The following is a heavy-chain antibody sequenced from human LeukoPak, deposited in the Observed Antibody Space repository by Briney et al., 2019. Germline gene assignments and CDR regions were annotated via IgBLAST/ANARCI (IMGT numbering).Heavy chain of an antibody. CDR2: IRYDGNDK. CDR3: ARARVRYFDWLLSTDGGEAFDY. V-gene: IGHV3-30*02. CDR1: GFTFSGYG. D-gene: IGHD3-9*01. J-gene: IGHJ4*02. Sequence: PGGSLRLSCAASGFTFSGYGMHWVRQAPGKGLEWVAFIRYDGNDKYYADSVKGRFTISRDNSKNTLYLQMNSLRAEDTAVYYCARARVRYFDWLLSTDGGEAFDYWGQGTLVTVSS.